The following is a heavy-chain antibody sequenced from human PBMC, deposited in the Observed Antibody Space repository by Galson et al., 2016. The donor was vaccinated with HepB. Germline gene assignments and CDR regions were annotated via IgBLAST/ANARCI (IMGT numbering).Heavy chain of an antibody. J-gene: IGHJ6*02. CDR2: INSDGSET. D-gene: IGHD3-22*01. CDR3: ARGMIVIVYEIDV. V-gene: IGHV3-74*01. Sequence: SLRLSCAASGFTFSSYWIHWVRQEPGKGLVWVSRINSDGSETNYADSVKGRFIISRDNAKNTGYLQMNRMRAEETDVYYCARGMIVIVYEIDVWCQGTTVNVSS. CDR1: GFTFSSYW.